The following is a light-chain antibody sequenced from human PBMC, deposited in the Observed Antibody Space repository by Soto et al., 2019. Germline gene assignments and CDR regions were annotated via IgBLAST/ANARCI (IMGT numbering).Light chain of an antibody. CDR1: QGISSY. Sequence: IRMTQSPASFSASTGGRVTITCRASQGISSYLAWYQQKPGKVPKLLIYAASTLQSGVPSRFSGSGSGTDFTLTISSLQPEDVATYYCQKYNSAPRTFGQGTKVDI. CDR3: QKYNSAPRT. V-gene: IGKV1-27*01. CDR2: AAS. J-gene: IGKJ1*01.